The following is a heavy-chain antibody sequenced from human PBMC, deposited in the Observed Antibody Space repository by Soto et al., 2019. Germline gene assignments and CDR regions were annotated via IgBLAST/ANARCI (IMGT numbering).Heavy chain of an antibody. V-gene: IGHV3-43*01. CDR1: GFTFDDHT. J-gene: IGHJ5*02. CDR2: ITWDAGSA. Sequence: GGSLRLSCAGSGFTFDDHTMHWVRQAPGKGLEWVSLITWDAGSAFYADSVRGRFTISRDNSKNSLYLQMNSLRTEDSALYYCENEKDRRFDHWGRGTPVTVSS. CDR3: ENEKDRRFDH.